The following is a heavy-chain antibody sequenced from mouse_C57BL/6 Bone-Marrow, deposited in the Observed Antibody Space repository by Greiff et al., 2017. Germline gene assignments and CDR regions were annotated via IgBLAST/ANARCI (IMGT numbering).Heavy chain of an antibody. CDR3: TRGHYGSSFDY. J-gene: IGHJ2*01. D-gene: IGHD1-1*01. CDR1: GFTFSSYA. Sequence: EVHLVESGEGLVKPGGSLKLSCAASGFTFSSYAMSWVRQTPEKRLEWVAYISSGGDYIYYADTVKGRFTISSDNARNTLYLQMSSLKSEDTAMYYCTRGHYGSSFDYWGQGTTLTVSS. CDR2: ISSGGDYI. V-gene: IGHV5-9-1*02.